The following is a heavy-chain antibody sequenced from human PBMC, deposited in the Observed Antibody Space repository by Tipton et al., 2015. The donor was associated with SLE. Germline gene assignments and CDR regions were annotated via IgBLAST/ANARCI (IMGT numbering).Heavy chain of an antibody. D-gene: IGHD3-10*01. V-gene: IGHV4-38-2*01. Sequence: TLSLTCAVSGYSISSGYYWGWIRQPPGKGLEWIGSIYHSGSTYYNSSLKSRVTISVDTSKNQFSLKLSSVTAADTAVYYCARAGVMVQGVMRYFDLWGRGTLVTVSS. CDR3: ARAGVMVQGVMRYFDL. CDR1: GYSISSGYY. CDR2: IYHSGST. J-gene: IGHJ2*01.